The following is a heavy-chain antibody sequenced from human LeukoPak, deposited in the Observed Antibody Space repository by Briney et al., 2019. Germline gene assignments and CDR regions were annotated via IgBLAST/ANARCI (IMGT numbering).Heavy chain of an antibody. CDR2: ISGSGGST. D-gene: IGHD5-24*01. CDR3: ARVRDGYKDVFDY. V-gene: IGHV3-23*01. J-gene: IGHJ4*02. Sequence: AGGSLRLSCAASGFTFNNYAMSWVRQAPGKGLEWVSAISGSGGSTYYADTVKGRFTISRDNAKNTLYLQMNSLRAEDTAVYYCARVRDGYKDVFDYWGQGTLVTVSS. CDR1: GFTFNNYA.